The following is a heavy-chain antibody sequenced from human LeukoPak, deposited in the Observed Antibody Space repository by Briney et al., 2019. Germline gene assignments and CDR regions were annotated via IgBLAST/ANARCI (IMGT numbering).Heavy chain of an antibody. CDR2: ITGSGGGT. Sequence: GGSLRLSCADSGFTFSSYAMSWVRQAPGKGLEWVSAITGSGGGTYYADSVKGRSTISRDKSKNTLYLQMNSLRAEDTAVYYCARGRSSWYGWPFDYWGQGTLVTVSS. J-gene: IGHJ4*02. D-gene: IGHD6-13*01. CDR3: ARGRSSWYGWPFDY. V-gene: IGHV3-23*01. CDR1: GFTFSSYA.